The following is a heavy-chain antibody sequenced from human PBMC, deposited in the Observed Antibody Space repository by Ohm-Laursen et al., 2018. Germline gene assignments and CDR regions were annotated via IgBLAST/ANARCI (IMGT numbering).Heavy chain of an antibody. CDR1: GDSISTYY. J-gene: IGHJ4*02. Sequence: SQTLSLTCTVSGDSISTYYWGWIRQPPGKGLEWIGYVYYSGSTYYNPSLKSRVTISIDTSKNQFSLKLNSVTAADTAVYYCARRPYYDFLFDYWGQGTLVTVSS. V-gene: IGHV4-39*01. D-gene: IGHD3-3*01. CDR3: ARRPYYDFLFDY. CDR2: VYYSGST.